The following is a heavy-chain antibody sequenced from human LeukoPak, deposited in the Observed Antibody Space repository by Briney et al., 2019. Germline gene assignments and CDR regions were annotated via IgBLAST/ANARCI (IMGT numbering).Heavy chain of an antibody. CDR3: ASAGDDSSGSLDY. CDR2: ISYDGSNK. J-gene: IGHJ4*02. D-gene: IGHD3-22*01. CDR1: GFTFSSYA. Sequence: PGGSLRLSCAASGFTFSSYAMHWVRQAPGKGLEWVAVISYDGSNKYYADSVKGRFTISRDNSKNTLYLQMNSLRAEDTAVYYCASAGDDSSGSLDYWGQGTLVTVSS. V-gene: IGHV3-30*14.